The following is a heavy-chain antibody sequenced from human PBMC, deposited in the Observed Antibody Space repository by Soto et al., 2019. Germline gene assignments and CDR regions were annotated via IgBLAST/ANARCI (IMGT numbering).Heavy chain of an antibody. CDR3: AKGPAIVLVPATINYYYGMDV. D-gene: IGHD2-2*01. CDR2: ISYDGSNK. V-gene: IGHV3-30*18. J-gene: IGHJ6*02. Sequence: QVQLVESGGGVVQPGRSLRLSCAASGFTFSSYGMHWVRQAPGKGLEWVAVISYDGSNKYYADYLKGRLTISRDNSKNTLYLQINSVRAEDTAEYYCAKGPAIVLVPATINYYYGMDVWGQGTRVTVSS. CDR1: GFTFSSYG.